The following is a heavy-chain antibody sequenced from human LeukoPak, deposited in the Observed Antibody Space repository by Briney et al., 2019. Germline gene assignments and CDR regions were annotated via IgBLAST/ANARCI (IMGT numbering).Heavy chain of an antibody. CDR1: GFSFSSYE. CDR3: ARETVTEDPIYYYYYYYMDV. V-gene: IGHV3-48*03. Sequence: GGSLRLSCAASGFSFSSYEMNWVRQAPGKGLEWVSYISSSGSTIYYADSVKGRFTIFRDNAKNSLYLQMNSLRAEDTAVYYCARETVTEDPIYYYYYYYMDVWGKGTTVTVSS. J-gene: IGHJ6*03. D-gene: IGHD4-17*01. CDR2: ISSSGSTI.